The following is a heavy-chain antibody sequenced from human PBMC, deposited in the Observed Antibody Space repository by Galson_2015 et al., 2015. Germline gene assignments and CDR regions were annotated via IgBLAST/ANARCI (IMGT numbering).Heavy chain of an antibody. J-gene: IGHJ3*02. CDR2: IYYSGST. V-gene: IGHV4-31*11. D-gene: IGHD1-26*01. CDR1: GGSISSGGYY. Sequence: TLSLTCAVSGGSISSGGYYWSWIRQHPGKGLEWIGYIYYSGSTYYNPSLKSRVTISVDTSKNQFSLKLSSVTAADTAVYYCARGGIFGSYSWAFEIWGQGTMVTVSS. CDR3: ARGGIFGSYSWAFEI.